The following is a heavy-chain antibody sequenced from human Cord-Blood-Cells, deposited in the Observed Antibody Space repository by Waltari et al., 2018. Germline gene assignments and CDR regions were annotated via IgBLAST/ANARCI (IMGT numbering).Heavy chain of an antibody. CDR3: ARDIGLTMVRGDEAFDI. D-gene: IGHD3-10*01. CDR2: INPNSGGT. V-gene: IGHV1-2*02. J-gene: IGHJ3*02. Sequence: QVQLVQSGAEVKKPGASVKVSCKASGYTFTGYYMHWVRQAPGQGLEGMGWINPNSGGTNLAQKFQGRDTMHRGTSISTAYMGLSRLRSDDTAVYYCARDIGLTMVRGDEAFDIWGQGTMVTVSS. CDR1: GYTFTGYY.